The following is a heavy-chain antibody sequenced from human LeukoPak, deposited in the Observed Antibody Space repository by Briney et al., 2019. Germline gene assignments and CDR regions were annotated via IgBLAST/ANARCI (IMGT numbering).Heavy chain of an antibody. CDR2: IRSSGGST. CDR3: AKEVRESAWYYFDY. Sequence: GGSLRLSCAASGFTFSTYAMSWVRQAPGKGLEWVSGIRSSGGSTYYSDSVKGRFTISRDNSKNTLYQQMNSLRAEDTAVYYCAKEVRESAWYYFDYWGQGTLVTVSS. D-gene: IGHD6-19*01. CDR1: GFTFSTYA. J-gene: IGHJ4*02. V-gene: IGHV3-23*01.